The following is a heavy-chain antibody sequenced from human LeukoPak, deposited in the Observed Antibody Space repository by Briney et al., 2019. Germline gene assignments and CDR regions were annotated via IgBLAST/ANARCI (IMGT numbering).Heavy chain of an antibody. CDR3: AIGGNRAPYYYYMDV. CDR2: INHSGST. Sequence: PSETLSLTCTVYGGSFSGYYWSWIRQPPGQGQELNGEINHSGSTNYNPSLKSRVTISVDTSKNQFSLKLSSVTAADTAVYYCAIGGNRAPYYYYMDVWGKGTTVTVSS. D-gene: IGHD1-14*01. V-gene: IGHV4-34*01. J-gene: IGHJ6*03. CDR1: GGSFSGYY.